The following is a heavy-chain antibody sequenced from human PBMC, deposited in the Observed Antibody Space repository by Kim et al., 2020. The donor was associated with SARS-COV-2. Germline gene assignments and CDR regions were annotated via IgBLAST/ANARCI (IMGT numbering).Heavy chain of an antibody. J-gene: IGHJ4*02. CDR2: IFGSGSDT. CDR3: AKRGSTGWYYFDH. V-gene: IGHV3-23*01. D-gene: IGHD6-19*01. CDR1: GFTFSGFA. Sequence: GGSLRLSCAASGFTFSGFAMSWVRQAPGKGLEWVSAIFGSGSDTYYADSVKGRFTISRDNSKNTVYLQMNSLRADDTALYYCAKRGSTGWYYFDHCGQGTRVTVSS.